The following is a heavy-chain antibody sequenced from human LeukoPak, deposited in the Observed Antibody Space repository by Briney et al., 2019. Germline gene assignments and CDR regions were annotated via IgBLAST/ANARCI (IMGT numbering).Heavy chain of an antibody. J-gene: IGHJ4*02. Sequence: GASVKVSCTASGYTFTSYGISWVRQAPGQGLEWKGWISAYNGNTNCAQKLQGRVTMTTDTSTSTAYMELRSLRSDDTAVYYCARDRAAGPYYFDYWGQGTLVTVSS. D-gene: IGHD6-13*01. V-gene: IGHV1-18*04. CDR2: ISAYNGNT. CDR1: GYTFTSYG. CDR3: ARDRAAGPYYFDY.